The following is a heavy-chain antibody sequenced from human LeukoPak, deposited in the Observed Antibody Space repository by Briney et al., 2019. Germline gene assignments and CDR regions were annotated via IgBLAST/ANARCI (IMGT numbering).Heavy chain of an antibody. J-gene: IGHJ4*02. V-gene: IGHV1-18*01. Sequence: ASVKVSCKASGYTFTNFAISWVRQAPGEGLEWMGWINTYNGNTDYAQKVQDRVTMTADTSTSTDYMELRSLRTDDTAVYYCTREDLCGGNVYRCGGSDSWGQGTLVTVSS. CDR2: INTYNGNT. CDR1: GYTFTNFA. D-gene: IGHD4-23*01. CDR3: TREDLCGGNVYRCGGSDS.